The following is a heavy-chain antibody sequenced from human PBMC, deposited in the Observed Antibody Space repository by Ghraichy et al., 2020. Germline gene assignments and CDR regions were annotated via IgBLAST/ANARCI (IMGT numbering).Heavy chain of an antibody. D-gene: IGHD6-13*01. CDR3: ARAEDSRWHVFDS. CDR2: ISNDGNIE. V-gene: IGHV3-30-3*01. CDR1: GFTFRTFV. Sequence: GGSLRLSCVASGFTFRTFVMHWVRQAPGQVLEWVAVISNDGNIENYADSVKGRFTISRDNFKNTLYVQMNSLRDEDTAVYYCARAEDSRWHVFDSWGQGTLVTVSS. J-gene: IGHJ4*02.